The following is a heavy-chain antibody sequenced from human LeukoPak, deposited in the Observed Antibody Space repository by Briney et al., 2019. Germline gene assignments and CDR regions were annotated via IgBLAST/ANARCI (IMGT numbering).Heavy chain of an antibody. V-gene: IGHV4-61*01. J-gene: IGHJ6*03. CDR3: ARTTDRTGYDYCYYYIDV. D-gene: IGHD5-12*01. Sequence: PSETLSLTCTVSGGSVSSGTQYWSWIRQPPGKGLEWIGYIYYSGSTNYNPSLKSRVTISIDTSKSQFSLKLSSVAAADTAVYYCARTTDRTGYDYCYYYIDVWGKGTTVTVSS. CDR2: IYYSGST. CDR1: GGSVSSGTQY.